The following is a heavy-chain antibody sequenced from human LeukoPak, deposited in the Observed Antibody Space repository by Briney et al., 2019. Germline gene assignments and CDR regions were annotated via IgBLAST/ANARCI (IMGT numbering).Heavy chain of an antibody. Sequence: ASVRVSCKASGYIFTSNDIDWVRQAAGQGLEWMGWMNSDTGYTGYALKFHDRITLTRNTSISTAYMELSSLTSEDTAVYYCTRGATQGLINWFDPWGQGTLVTVSS. CDR2: MNSDTGYT. J-gene: IGHJ5*02. CDR3: TRGATQGLINWFDP. V-gene: IGHV1-8*01. D-gene: IGHD2-21*01. CDR1: GYIFTSND.